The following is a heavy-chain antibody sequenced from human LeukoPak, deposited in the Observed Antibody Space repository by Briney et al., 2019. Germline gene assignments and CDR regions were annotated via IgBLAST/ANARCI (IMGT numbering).Heavy chain of an antibody. CDR1: GFTFSSYA. J-gene: IGHJ6*02. Sequence: GGSLRLSCAASGFTFSSYAMSWVRQAPGKGLEWVSAISGSGGSTYYADSVKGRFTISRDNSKNTLYLQMNSLRAEDTAVYYCARDGSGLGVGLDVWGQGTTVTVSS. CDR2: ISGSGGST. CDR3: ARDGSGLGVGLDV. V-gene: IGHV3-23*01. D-gene: IGHD3-10*01.